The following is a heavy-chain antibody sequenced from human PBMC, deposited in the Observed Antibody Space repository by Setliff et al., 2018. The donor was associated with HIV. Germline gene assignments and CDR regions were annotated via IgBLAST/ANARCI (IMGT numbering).Heavy chain of an antibody. J-gene: IGHJ2*01. V-gene: IGHV4-4*07. Sequence: SETLSLTCTVSGDSIGDYYWNWIRQPAGKGLEWIGRVYASAYSNYNPSLKSRVTMSVDMSQNQFSLKLRSVNAADTAVYYCARDWVTRSNYYGSGSPWYFDFWGRGILVTVS. CDR1: GDSIGDYY. CDR3: ARDWVTRSNYYGSGSPWYFDF. D-gene: IGHD3-10*01. CDR2: VYASAYS.